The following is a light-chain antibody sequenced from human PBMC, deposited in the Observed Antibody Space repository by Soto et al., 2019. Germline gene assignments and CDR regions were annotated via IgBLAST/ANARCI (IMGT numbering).Light chain of an antibody. Sequence: DIQMTPSPASLSASVGDRVTIICRASQSVSTRLAWYQQKPGKAPKVLIYDASSWAGGVPSRFTGSGSGTEFTLTINSLQPDDFATYYCQQYSAYWTFGQGTKVEI. CDR2: DAS. J-gene: IGKJ1*01. CDR3: QQYSAYWT. CDR1: QSVSTR. V-gene: IGKV1-5*02.